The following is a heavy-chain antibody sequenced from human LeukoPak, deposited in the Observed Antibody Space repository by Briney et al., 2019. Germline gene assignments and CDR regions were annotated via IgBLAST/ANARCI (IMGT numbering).Heavy chain of an antibody. CDR2: ISGSGGTT. V-gene: IGHV3-21*01. CDR3: ARDLYRIVVVPHYFDY. D-gene: IGHD3-22*01. Sequence: PGGSLRLSCVPSGFTFSSFAMTWVRQAPGKGLEWVSSISGSGGTTYYADSIKGRFTISRDNAKNSLYLQMNSLRAEDTAVYYCARDLYRIVVVPHYFDYWGQGTLVTVSS. CDR1: GFTFSSFA. J-gene: IGHJ4*02.